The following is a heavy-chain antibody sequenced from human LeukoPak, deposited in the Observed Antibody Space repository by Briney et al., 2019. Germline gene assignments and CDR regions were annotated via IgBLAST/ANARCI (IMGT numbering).Heavy chain of an antibody. D-gene: IGHD3-9*01. CDR1: GGSISSYY. CDR2: IYHSGST. Sequence: SETLSLTCTVSGGSISSYYWSWIRQPPGKGLEWIGYIYHSGSTYYNPSLKSRVTISVDRSKNQFSLKLSSVTAADTAVYYCASQAKTGYPDAFDIWGQGTMVTVSS. CDR3: ASQAKTGYPDAFDI. J-gene: IGHJ3*02. V-gene: IGHV4-59*12.